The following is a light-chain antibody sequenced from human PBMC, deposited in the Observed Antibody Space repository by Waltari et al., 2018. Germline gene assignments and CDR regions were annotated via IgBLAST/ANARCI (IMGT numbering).Light chain of an antibody. V-gene: IGKV3-20*01. CDR1: QCISRY. Sequence: EVALTPSPGTLSLSPGDRAPLFCRASQCISRYLVSYQQRPGQAPRLLIYDASIRAAGIPDRFSGSGSGTDFTLTISRLEPEDFAVYYCQNHERLPATFGQGTRVEIK. CDR3: QNHERLPAT. J-gene: IGKJ1*01. CDR2: DAS.